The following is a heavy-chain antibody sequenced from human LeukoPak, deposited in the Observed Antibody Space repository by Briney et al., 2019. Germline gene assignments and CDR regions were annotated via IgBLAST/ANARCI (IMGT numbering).Heavy chain of an antibody. J-gene: IGHJ4*02. CDR2: ISYDGSNK. D-gene: IGHD3-9*01. Sequence: GGSLRLSCAVSGFTFSSYAMHWVRQAPGKGLEWVAVISYDGSNKYYADSVKGRFTISRDNSKNTLYLQMNSLRAEDTAVYYCARDGHTPYDILTGYLSLWGQGTLVTVSS. CDR1: GFTFSSYA. CDR3: ARDGHTPYDILTGYLSL. V-gene: IGHV3-30*04.